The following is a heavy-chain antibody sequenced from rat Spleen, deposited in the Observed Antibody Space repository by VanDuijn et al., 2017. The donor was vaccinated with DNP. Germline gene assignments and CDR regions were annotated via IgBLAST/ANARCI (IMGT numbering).Heavy chain of an antibody. CDR2: INNDGSNT. CDR1: GFTFSDYW. Sequence: EVHLVETGGGLVQPGRSLKVSCAASGFTFSDYWMYWIRQAPKKGLEWVATINNDGSNTYYRDSVRGRFTISRDNAKSTLYLQVDSLRSEDTATYYCARHEGLYSGFPDYFDYWGQGVMVTVSS. J-gene: IGHJ2*01. V-gene: IGHV5-7*01. D-gene: IGHD4-4*01. CDR3: ARHEGLYSGFPDYFDY.